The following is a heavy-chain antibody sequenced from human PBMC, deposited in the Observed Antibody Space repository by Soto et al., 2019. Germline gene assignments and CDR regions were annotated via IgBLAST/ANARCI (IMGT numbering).Heavy chain of an antibody. V-gene: IGHV4-30-2*01. D-gene: IGHD5-18*01. CDR1: GGSISSGAYS. CDR3: AKAFTAMGLFDY. J-gene: IGHJ4*02. Sequence: SETLSLTCAVSGGSISSGAYSWSWIRQPPGKGLEWIGYLYHGGATYSNPSLKNRLTISGYWSKNQFSLKLNSVTAADTAVYYCAKAFTAMGLFDYWGQGTLVTVSS. CDR2: LYHGGAT.